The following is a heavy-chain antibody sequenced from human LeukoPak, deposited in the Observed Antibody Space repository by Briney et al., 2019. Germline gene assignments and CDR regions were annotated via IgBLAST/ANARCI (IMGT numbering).Heavy chain of an antibody. CDR1: GASISSGGYS. CDR3: ARGKLGSSGCALDY. V-gene: IGHV4-30-2*01. D-gene: IGHD6-19*01. CDR2: IHHSGST. Sequence: PSETLSLTCAVPGASISSGGYSWSWIRQPPGKGLAWLVYIHHSGSTYYNSSPKSRFTISVYRSKNQFYLRLNSVTAAATAVYYCARGKLGSSGCALDYWGQGSLVTVSS. J-gene: IGHJ4*02.